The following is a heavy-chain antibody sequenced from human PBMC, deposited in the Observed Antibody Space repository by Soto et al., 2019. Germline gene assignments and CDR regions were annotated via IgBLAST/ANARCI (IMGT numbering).Heavy chain of an antibody. CDR2: INAGNGNT. J-gene: IGHJ5*02. Sequence: GASVKVSCKASGDTFTSYAMHWVRQAPGQRLEWMGWINAGNGNTKYSQKFQGRVTITRDTSASTAYMELSSLRSEDTAVYYCARAGKWERNNWFDPWGQGTLVTVSS. D-gene: IGHD1-26*01. CDR1: GDTFTSYA. CDR3: ARAGKWERNNWFDP. V-gene: IGHV1-3*01.